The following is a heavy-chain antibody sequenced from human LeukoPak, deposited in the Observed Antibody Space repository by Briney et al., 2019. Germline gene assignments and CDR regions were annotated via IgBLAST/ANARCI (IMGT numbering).Heavy chain of an antibody. CDR1: GFTFSSYA. V-gene: IGHV3-30-3*01. CDR2: ISYDGSNK. D-gene: IGHD3-10*01. CDR3: ARDPSGVTMAAGYFDY. J-gene: IGHJ4*02. Sequence: PGGSLRLSCAASGFTFSSYAMHWARQAPGKGLEWVAVISYDGSNKYYADSVKGRFTISRDNSKNTLYLQMNSLRAEDTAVYYCARDPSGVTMAAGYFDYWGQGTLVTVSS.